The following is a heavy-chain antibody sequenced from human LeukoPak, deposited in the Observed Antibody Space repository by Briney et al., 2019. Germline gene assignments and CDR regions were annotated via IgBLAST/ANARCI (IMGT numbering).Heavy chain of an antibody. CDR3: AREGGAARPQDY. J-gene: IGHJ4*02. CDR1: GFTFSSYS. V-gene: IGHV3-21*01. CDR2: ISSSSSYI. D-gene: IGHD6-6*01. Sequence: GGSLRLSCAASGFTFSSYSMNWVRQAPGKGLEWVSSISSSSSYIYYADSVKGRFTISRDNAKNSLYLQMNSLRAEDTAVYYCAREGGAARPQDYWGQGTLVTVSS.